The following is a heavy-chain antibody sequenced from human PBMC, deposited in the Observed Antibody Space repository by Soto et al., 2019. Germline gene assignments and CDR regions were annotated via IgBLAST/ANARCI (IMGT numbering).Heavy chain of an antibody. J-gene: IGHJ4*02. CDR1: GFTFSSYG. V-gene: IGHV3-33*01. CDR2: IWYDGSNK. D-gene: IGHD1-26*01. CDR3: ARGMWELPDEYFDY. Sequence: GGSLRLSCAASGFTFSSYGMHWVRQAPGKGLEWVAVIWYDGSNKYYADSVKGRFTISRDNSKNTLYLQMNSLRAEDTAVYYCARGMWELPDEYFDYWGQGTLVTVSS.